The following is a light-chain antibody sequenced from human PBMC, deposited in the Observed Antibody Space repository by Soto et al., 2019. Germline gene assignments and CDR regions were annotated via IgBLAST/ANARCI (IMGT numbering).Light chain of an antibody. V-gene: IGKV1-9*01. J-gene: IGKJ4*01. CDR2: AAS. Sequence: DIQLTQSPSFLSASVGDRVTITCRASQGISSSLAWYQQKPGKAPNLLIYAASTLQTGVPTRFSGSGSGTEFTLTNSSLQPEDVASYYCEQVNSYPLTFGGGTKVEIK. CDR3: EQVNSYPLT. CDR1: QGISSS.